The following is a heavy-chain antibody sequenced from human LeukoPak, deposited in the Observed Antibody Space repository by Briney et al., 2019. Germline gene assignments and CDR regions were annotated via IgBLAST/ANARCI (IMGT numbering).Heavy chain of an antibody. CDR2: INHSGST. CDR1: GGSFSGYY. CDR3: ARDRGVIY. J-gene: IGHJ4*02. D-gene: IGHD3-10*01. V-gene: IGHV4-34*01. Sequence: PSETLSLTCAVYGGSFSGYYWSWIRQPPGKGLEWIGEINHSGSTNYNPSLKSRVTISVDTSKNQFSLKLSSVTAADTAVYYCARDRGVIYWGQGTLVTVSS.